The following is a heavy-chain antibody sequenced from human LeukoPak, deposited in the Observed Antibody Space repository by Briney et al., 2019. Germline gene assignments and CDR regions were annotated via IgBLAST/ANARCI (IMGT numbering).Heavy chain of an antibody. V-gene: IGHV3-11*01. J-gene: IGHJ4*02. CDR1: GFTFSDYY. D-gene: IGHD1-26*01. CDR3: ARRGASYSPNLDH. CDR2: ISSSGSTI. Sequence: GGSLRLSCAASGFTFSDYYMSWIRQAPGKGLEWVSYISSSGSTIYYADSVKGRFTISRDNAKSSLYLQMNSLRAEDTAVYYCARRGASYSPNLDHWGQGTLVTVSS.